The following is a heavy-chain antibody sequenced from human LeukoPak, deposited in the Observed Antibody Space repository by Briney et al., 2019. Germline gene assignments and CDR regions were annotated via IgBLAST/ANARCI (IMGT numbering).Heavy chain of an antibody. Sequence: LPGVYLRLSCAGYGITLSELWMNWVRQVPGKGLEWVANIKQDGSEKKYVDSVKGRFTISRDNAKNSVYLQMNSLRVDDTAVYYCVGGYGWLPDYWGQGALVTVSS. CDR3: VGGYGWLPDY. CDR1: GITLSELW. CDR2: IKQDGSEK. V-gene: IGHV3-7*04. J-gene: IGHJ4*02. D-gene: IGHD6-19*01.